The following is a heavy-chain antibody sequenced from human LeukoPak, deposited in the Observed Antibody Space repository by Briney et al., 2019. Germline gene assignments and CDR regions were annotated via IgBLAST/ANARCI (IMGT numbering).Heavy chain of an antibody. CDR3: ARDPDSRNYLDY. V-gene: IGHV3-30-3*01. D-gene: IGHD3-3*01. CDR1: GFTFSSYA. Sequence: GGSLRLSCAASGFTFSSYAMHWVRQAPGKGLEWVAVISYDGSNKYYADSVKGRFTISRDSSKNTLYLQMNSLRAEDTAVYYCARDPDSRNYLDYWGQGTLVTVSS. CDR2: ISYDGSNK. J-gene: IGHJ4*02.